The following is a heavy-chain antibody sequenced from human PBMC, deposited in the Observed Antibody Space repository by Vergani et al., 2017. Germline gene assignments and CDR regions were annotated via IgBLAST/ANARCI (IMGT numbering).Heavy chain of an antibody. Sequence: QVQLQESGPGLVKPSETLSLTCTVSNDSVSNTFYYWGWIRQTPGKGLEWIGSIYYSGSTYYNPSLESRVTMSVDTSKSQFSLKLSSVTAADTAVFYCARGPYYDILTGYQWYFDYWGQGTLVTVSS. V-gene: IGHV4-39*07. D-gene: IGHD3-9*01. CDR2: IYYSGST. CDR3: ARGPYYDILTGYQWYFDY. CDR1: NDSVSNTFYY. J-gene: IGHJ4*02.